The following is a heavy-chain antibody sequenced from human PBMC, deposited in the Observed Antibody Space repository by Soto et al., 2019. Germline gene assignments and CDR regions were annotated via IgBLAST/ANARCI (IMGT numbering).Heavy chain of an antibody. D-gene: IGHD6-19*01. CDR2: INAGNCNT. Sequence: ASVKVSCKASGYTFTRYAMHWVRQAPGQRLEWMGWINAGNCNTKYSQKFQGRVTITRDTSASTAYMDLSSLRYEDTAVYYCARALYAVAGTADAESAFDLWGQGTMVTVSS. J-gene: IGHJ3*01. V-gene: IGHV1-3*01. CDR3: ARALYAVAGTADAESAFDL. CDR1: GYTFTRYA.